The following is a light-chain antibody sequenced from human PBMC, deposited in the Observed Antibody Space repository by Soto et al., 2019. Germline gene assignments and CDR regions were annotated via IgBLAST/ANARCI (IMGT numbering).Light chain of an antibody. CDR3: CSYARSSWV. V-gene: IGLV2-23*01. CDR2: EGS. J-gene: IGLJ3*02. Sequence: QSALTQPASVSGSPGQSITISCTGTSSDVGNYNLVSWYQQHPGKAPKLMIFEGSQRPSGVSHRFSGSKSGNTASLTISGLQAEDEAYYYCCSYARSSWVFGGGTKLTVL. CDR1: SSDVGNYNL.